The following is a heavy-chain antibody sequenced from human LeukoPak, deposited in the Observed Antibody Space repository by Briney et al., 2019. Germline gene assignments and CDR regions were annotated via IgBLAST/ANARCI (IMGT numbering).Heavy chain of an antibody. CDR2: IASDGRST. CDR3: ARGRPHGNDY. D-gene: IGHD4-23*01. CDR1: GFTFSSYW. J-gene: IGHJ4*02. V-gene: IGHV3-74*01. Sequence: GGSLRLSCAASGFTFSSYWMNWVRQAPGKGLVWVSRIASDGRSTTYADSVKGRFSISRDNAKNTLYLKMNSLRVEDTAVYYCARGRPHGNDYWGQGTLVTVSS.